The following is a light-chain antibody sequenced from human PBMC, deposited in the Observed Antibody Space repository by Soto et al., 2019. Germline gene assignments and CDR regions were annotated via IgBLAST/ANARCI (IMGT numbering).Light chain of an antibody. CDR3: ATWHDRLSGVV. CDR2: RNN. J-gene: IGLJ2*01. V-gene: IGLV1-47*01. CDR1: SSNIGRNY. Sequence: QSVLTQPPSASGTPGQRVTISCSGSSSNIGRNYVYWFQQLPGTAPKLLIYRNNQRPSGVPDRFSGSKSGTSASLAISGLRSEDEADYYCATWHDRLSGVVFGGGTKLTVL.